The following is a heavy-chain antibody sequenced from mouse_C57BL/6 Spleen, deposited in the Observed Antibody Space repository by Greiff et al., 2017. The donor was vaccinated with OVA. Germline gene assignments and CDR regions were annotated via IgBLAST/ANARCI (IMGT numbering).Heavy chain of an antibody. CDR1: GYTFTDYN. V-gene: IGHV1-22*01. CDR2: INPNNGGT. J-gene: IGHJ3*01. CDR3: ARSYYYASWFAY. Sequence: EVQLQQSGPELVKPGASVKMSCKASGYTFTDYNMHWVKQSHGKSLEWIGYINPNNGGTSYNQKFKGKATLTVNKSSSTAYMELRSLTSEDSAVDYCARSYYYASWFAYWGQGTLVTVSA. D-gene: IGHD1-1*01.